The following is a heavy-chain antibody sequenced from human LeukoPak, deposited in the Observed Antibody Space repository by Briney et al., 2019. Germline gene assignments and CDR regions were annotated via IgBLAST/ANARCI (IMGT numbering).Heavy chain of an antibody. V-gene: IGHV4-59*01. D-gene: IGHD2-15*01. CDR1: GDSISTYY. CDR3: ARKLPGVHFDY. J-gene: IGHJ4*02. Sequence: KPSETLSLTCTVSGDSISTYYWNWIRQPPGKGLEWIGYIYYSGSTNYNPSLKSRVTILVDTSKNQFSLRLSSVTAADTAVYYCARKLPGVHFDYWGQGTLVTVSS. CDR2: IYYSGST.